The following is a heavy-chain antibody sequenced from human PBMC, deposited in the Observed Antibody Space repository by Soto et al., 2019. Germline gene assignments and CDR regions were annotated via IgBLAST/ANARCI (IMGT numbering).Heavy chain of an antibody. J-gene: IGHJ3*01. CDR3: ARGHEFGGNSEAVDV. Sequence: QVQLVQSGAEVKKPGSSVKVSCKASGGSFRREAINWLRQAPGQGPEWMGNILPVFGTADYAQKFQGRVTVTAAMSTTTVYMELNSLRVEDTAVYYCARGHEFGGNSEAVDVWCQGTTVIVSS. V-gene: IGHV1-69*14. D-gene: IGHD2-15*01. CDR2: ILPVFGTA. CDR1: GGSFRREA.